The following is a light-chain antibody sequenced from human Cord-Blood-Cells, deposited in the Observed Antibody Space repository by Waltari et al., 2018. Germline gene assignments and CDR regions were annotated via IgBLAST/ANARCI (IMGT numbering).Light chain of an antibody. CDR2: DAS. J-gene: IGKJ5*01. V-gene: IGKV3-11*01. CDR3: QQRSNWPLIT. CDR1: QSVSSY. Sequence: EIVLTQSPATLSLYQGERATLSCRASQSVSSYLAWYQQKPGQAPRLLIYDASNRATGIPARFSGSGSGTDFTLTISSLEPEDFAVYYCQQRSNWPLITFGQGTRLEIK.